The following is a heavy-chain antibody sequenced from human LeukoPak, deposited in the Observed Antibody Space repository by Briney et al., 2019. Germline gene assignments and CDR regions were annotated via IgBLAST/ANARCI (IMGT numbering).Heavy chain of an antibody. D-gene: IGHD3-9*01. CDR1: GFTFSSYA. CDR3: ARDPRPLRYFDWSIDAFDI. CDR2: ISGSGGST. Sequence: GGSLRLSCAASGFTFSSYAMSWVRQAPGKGLEWVSAISGSGGSTYYADSVKGRFTISRDNSKNTLYLQMNSLRAEDTAVYYCARDPRPLRYFDWSIDAFDIWGQGTMVTVSS. J-gene: IGHJ3*02. V-gene: IGHV3-23*01.